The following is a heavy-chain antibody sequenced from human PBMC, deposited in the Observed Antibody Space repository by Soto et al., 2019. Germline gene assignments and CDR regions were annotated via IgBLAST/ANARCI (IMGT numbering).Heavy chain of an antibody. Sequence: AGGSLRLSCAASGFTFDDYAMHWVRQAPGKGLEWVATISATGGSTYYADSVKGRFTISRDNSKNTLYLQMNGLRVEDTAVYYCAKDRLAGNFDYWGQGTQVTVSS. J-gene: IGHJ4*02. CDR2: ISATGGST. CDR3: AKDRLAGNFDY. CDR1: GFTFDDYA. V-gene: IGHV3-23*01.